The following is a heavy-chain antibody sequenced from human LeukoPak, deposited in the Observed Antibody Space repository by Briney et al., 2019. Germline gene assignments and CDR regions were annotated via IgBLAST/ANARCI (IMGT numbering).Heavy chain of an antibody. CDR1: GGSISSSSYY. D-gene: IGHD6-19*01. V-gene: IGHV4-39*07. Sequence: SETLSLTCTVSGGSISSSSYYWGWIRQPPGKGLEWIGSIYYSGSTYYNPSLKSRVTISVDTSKNQFSLKLSSVTAADTAVYYCARDSSGWYFGGQGTLVTVSS. J-gene: IGHJ4*02. CDR2: IYYSGST. CDR3: ARDSSGWYF.